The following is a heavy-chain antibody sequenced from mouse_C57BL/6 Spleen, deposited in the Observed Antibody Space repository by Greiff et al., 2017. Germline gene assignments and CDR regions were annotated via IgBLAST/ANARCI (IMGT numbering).Heavy chain of an antibody. CDR2: IDPSDSYT. CDR3: ARERDYGSSYGGFAY. V-gene: IGHV1-69*01. Sequence: QVQLQQPGAELVMPGASVKLSCKASGYTFTSYWMHWVKQRPGQGLEWIGEIDPSDSYTNYNQKFKGKSTVTVDKSSSTAYMQLSSLTSEDSAVYYCARERDYGSSYGGFAYWGQGTLVTVSA. D-gene: IGHD1-1*01. CDR1: GYTFTSYW. J-gene: IGHJ3*01.